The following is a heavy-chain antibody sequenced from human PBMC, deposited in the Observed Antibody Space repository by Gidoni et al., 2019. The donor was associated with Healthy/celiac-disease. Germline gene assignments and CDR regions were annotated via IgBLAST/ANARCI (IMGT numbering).Heavy chain of an antibody. CDR2: IWYDGSNK. D-gene: IGHD7-27*01. J-gene: IGHJ3*02. Sequence: VQLVASGGGVVQPGRSLRLSCAASGFTFSRYGMHWVRQAPGKGLEWVAVIWYDGSNKYYADSVKGRFTISRDNSKNTLYLQMNSLRAEDTAVYYCASDSPGAFDIWGQGTMVTVSS. CDR3: ASDSPGAFDI. CDR1: GFTFSRYG. V-gene: IGHV3-33*01.